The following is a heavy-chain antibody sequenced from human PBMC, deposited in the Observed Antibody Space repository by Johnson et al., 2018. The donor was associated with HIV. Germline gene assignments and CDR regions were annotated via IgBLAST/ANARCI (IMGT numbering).Heavy chain of an antibody. J-gene: IGHJ3*02. CDR1: GFTVSSNY. Sequence: VQLVESGGGVVQPGRSLRLSCAASGFTVSSNYMSWVRQAPGKGLEWVSVIYSGGSTYYADSVKGSFTISRDDSKNTLYLQMNSLKTEDTAVYYCTTAASSSWYGEDAFDIWGQGTMVTVSS. D-gene: IGHD6-13*01. CDR2: IYSGGST. CDR3: TTAASSSWYGEDAFDI. V-gene: IGHV3-66*01.